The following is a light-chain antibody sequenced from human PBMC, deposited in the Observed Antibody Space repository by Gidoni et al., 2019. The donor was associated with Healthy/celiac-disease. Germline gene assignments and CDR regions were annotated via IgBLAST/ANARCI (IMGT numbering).Light chain of an antibody. CDR3: QQYNNWPRT. CDR2: GAS. J-gene: IGKJ1*01. Sequence: EIVMTQSPATLSVSPGERATLYCRASQSVNSNLAWYQQKPGQAPRLLIYGASTRATGIPARFSGSGSGTEFTLTISSLQSEDFAVYYCQQYNNWPRTFXQXTKVEIK. CDR1: QSVNSN. V-gene: IGKV3-15*01.